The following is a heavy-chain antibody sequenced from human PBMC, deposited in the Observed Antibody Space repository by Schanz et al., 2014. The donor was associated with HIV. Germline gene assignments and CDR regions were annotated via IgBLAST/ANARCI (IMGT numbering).Heavy chain of an antibody. CDR1: GFTFSSYG. CDR2: ISHDGSKK. Sequence: QVQLVESGGGVVQPGRSLRLSCAASGFTFSSYGMYWVRQAPGKGLEWVAVISHDGSKKYYADSVRGRITISRDNSKNTVYLQGKSLRPEDTAVYYCAKDRNQYDSRYIGKGNYYYYYGMDVWGQGTTVTVSS. CDR3: AKDRNQYDSRYIGKGNYYYYYGMDV. D-gene: IGHD3-22*01. J-gene: IGHJ6*02. V-gene: IGHV3-30*18.